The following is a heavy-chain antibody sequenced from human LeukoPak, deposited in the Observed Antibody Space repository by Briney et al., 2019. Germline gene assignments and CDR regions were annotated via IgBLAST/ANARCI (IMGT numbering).Heavy chain of an antibody. V-gene: IGHV3-23*01. J-gene: IGHJ4*02. CDR3: AKVGQNYDILTYYFDY. CDR1: GFTFSSYD. Sequence: GGTLRLSCAVSGFTFSSYDMSWVRQAPGKGLEWVSGISGSGGSTYYADSVKGRFTISRDTSKNALYLQMNSLRVEDTAVYYCAKVGQNYDILTYYFDYWGQGTLVTVSS. CDR2: ISGSGGST. D-gene: IGHD3-9*01.